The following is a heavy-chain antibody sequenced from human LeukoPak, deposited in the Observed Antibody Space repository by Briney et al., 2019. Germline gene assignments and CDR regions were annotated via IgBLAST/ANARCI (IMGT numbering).Heavy chain of an antibody. CDR1: GYTLTDVS. J-gene: IGHJ4*02. CDR2: FDPEDGET. D-gene: IGHD5-12*01. V-gene: IGHV1-24*01. Sequence: ASVKVSCKVSGYTLTDVSMHWVRQAPGKGLEWMGGFDPEDGETIYAQKFQGRVTMTEDTSTDTAYMELSSLRSEDTAVYYCARDPYGGYSHYFDYWGQGTLVTVSS. CDR3: ARDPYGGYSHYFDY.